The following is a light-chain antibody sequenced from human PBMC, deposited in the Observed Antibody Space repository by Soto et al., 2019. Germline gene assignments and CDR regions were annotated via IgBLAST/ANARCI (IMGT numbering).Light chain of an antibody. V-gene: IGKV3D-15*01. CDR3: QQYQNWRT. CDR2: GAS. Sequence: EIVLTKSAGTLSLSPXERATLSCRASQSVSSILAWYQQKPGQAPMLLIDGASTRATVIPSMFSGGWSRAEFTITSSILPSEDFVFYCCQQYQNWRTFGQGTKVDIK. J-gene: IGKJ1*01. CDR1: QSVSSI.